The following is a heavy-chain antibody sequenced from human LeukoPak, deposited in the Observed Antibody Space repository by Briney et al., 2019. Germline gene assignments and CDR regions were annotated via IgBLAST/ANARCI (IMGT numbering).Heavy chain of an antibody. D-gene: IGHD5-18*01. CDR1: GGSIISNHF. Sequence: PSETLSLTCTVSGGSIISNHFWGWIRQPPGKGLEWIGSIYYSGITYYNTSLKSRVTMAVDTSKNQISLHLSSVIAADTAVYYCARRTVDTSLVTWFDPWGQGTLVVVSS. V-gene: IGHV4-39*01. CDR3: ARRTVDTSLVTWFDP. CDR2: IYYSGIT. J-gene: IGHJ5*02.